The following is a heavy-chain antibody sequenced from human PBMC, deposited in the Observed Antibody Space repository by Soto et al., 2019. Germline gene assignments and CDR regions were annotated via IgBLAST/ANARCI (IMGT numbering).Heavy chain of an antibody. D-gene: IGHD1-26*01. CDR2: IYSSGPT. Sequence: GGSLRLSCAASGFTVSSYYMNWVRLVPEKGLEWVSVIYSSGPTFYADSVRGRFTISRDNSKNTLYLQMNSLRVEDTAVYYCARAFGGSYDYWGQGTLVTVSS. J-gene: IGHJ4*02. V-gene: IGHV3-53*01. CDR1: GFTVSSYY. CDR3: ARAFGGSYDY.